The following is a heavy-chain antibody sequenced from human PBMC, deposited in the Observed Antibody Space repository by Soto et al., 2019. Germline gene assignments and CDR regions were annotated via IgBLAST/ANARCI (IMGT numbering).Heavy chain of an antibody. CDR2: ISGSGGST. CDR3: AKDGGLGGSYWDLYYYYGMDV. CDR1: GFTVSSYA. V-gene: IGHV3-23*01. D-gene: IGHD1-26*01. Sequence: GGSLRLSCAASGFTVSSYAMSWVRQAPGKGLEWVSAISGSGGSTYYADSVKGRFTISRDNSKNTLYLQMNSLRAEDTAVYCCAKDGGLGGSYWDLYYYYGMDVWGQGTTVTVSS. J-gene: IGHJ6*02.